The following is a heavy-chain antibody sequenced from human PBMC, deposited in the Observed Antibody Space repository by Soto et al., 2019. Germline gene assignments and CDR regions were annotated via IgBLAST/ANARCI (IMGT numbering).Heavy chain of an antibody. V-gene: IGHV3-53*01. J-gene: IGHJ4*02. D-gene: IGHD6-13*01. CDR1: GFTVSSNY. CDR2: IYSGGST. Sequence: PGGSLRLSCAASGFTVSSNYMSWVRQAPGKGLEWVSVIYSGGSTYYADSVKGRFTISRGNSKNTLYLQMNSLRAEDTAVYYCASGIAAAGGPIDYWGQGTLVTVSS. CDR3: ASGIAAAGGPIDY.